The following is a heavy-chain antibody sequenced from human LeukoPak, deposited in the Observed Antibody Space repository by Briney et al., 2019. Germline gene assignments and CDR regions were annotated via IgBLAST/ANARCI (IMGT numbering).Heavy chain of an antibody. J-gene: IGHJ4*02. CDR2: IKQDGSEK. V-gene: IGHV3-7*01. D-gene: IGHD3-22*01. CDR1: GFTFSAYW. CDR3: ARVQLSLNYYDSSGYYYSLEF. Sequence: GGSLRLSCAASGFTFSAYWMTWVRQAPGKGLEWVANIKQDGSEKNYVDSVKGRFTISRDNAKNSLYLQTNSLRAEDTAVYYFARVQLSLNYYDSSGYYYSLEFWGQGTLVTVSS.